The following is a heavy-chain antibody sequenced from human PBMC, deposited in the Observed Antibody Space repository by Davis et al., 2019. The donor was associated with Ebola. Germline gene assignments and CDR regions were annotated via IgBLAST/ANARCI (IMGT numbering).Heavy chain of an antibody. CDR1: GFTFSTYS. CDR2: ISSDSDYI. V-gene: IGHV3-21*01. D-gene: IGHD3-16*01. CDR3: ARDRPLDFFFGDYYGMDV. Sequence: GGSLRLSCAASGFTFSTYSMSWVRQAPGKGLEWVSSISSDSDYIYYADSAKGRFTISSDNAKNSLYLQLNSLRAEETAVYYCARDRPLDFFFGDYYGMDVWGQGTTVTVSS. J-gene: IGHJ6*02.